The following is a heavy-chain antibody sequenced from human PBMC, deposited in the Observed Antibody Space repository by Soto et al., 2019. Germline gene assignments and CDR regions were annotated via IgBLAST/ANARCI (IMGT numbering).Heavy chain of an antibody. V-gene: IGHV1-2*02. CDR2: INPATGAA. CDR3: ARGGGVGVAGSAAFDM. Sequence: QLHLVQSGAVVKKPGASVTVSCSASGYPVTAYYMHWVRQAPGRGLEWMGGINPATGAAKYTQTCQGRVTKTRDAATSTVFMELSGLKSGDTAVFYCARGGGVGVAGSAAFDMWGQGTLVTVSS. D-gene: IGHD3-3*01. CDR1: GYPVTAYY. J-gene: IGHJ3*02.